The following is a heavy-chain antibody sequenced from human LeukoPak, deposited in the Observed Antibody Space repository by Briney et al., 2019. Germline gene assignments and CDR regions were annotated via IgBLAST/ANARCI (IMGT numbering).Heavy chain of an antibody. CDR1: GFTFSTYA. J-gene: IGHJ4*02. V-gene: IGHV3-30-3*02. CDR2: ISYDGSKK. CDR3: GKPYDSRLYTNLDY. D-gene: IGHD3-22*01. Sequence: PGGSLRLSCVASGFTFSTYAMRWVRQAPGKGLEWVTVISYDGSKKYYADSVKGRFTISRDSSKNTLYLQVDNLRPEDTAVYYCGKPYDSRLYTNLDYWGQGTLVTVSS.